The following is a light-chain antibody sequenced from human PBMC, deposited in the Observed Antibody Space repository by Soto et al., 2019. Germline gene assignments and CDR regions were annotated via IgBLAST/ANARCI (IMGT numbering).Light chain of an antibody. CDR2: GAS. V-gene: IGKV3-20*01. CDR3: QQDSNSKWT. Sequence: EIVLTQSPGTLSLSPGERATLSCRASQSLDNRHLAWYQHKPGQTPRVLIYGASNRDTGIPVRFGGSGSGTDFTLTIRGLEPEDFAVYDCQQDSNSKWTFGKGTKVEMK. CDR1: QSLDNRH. J-gene: IGKJ1*01.